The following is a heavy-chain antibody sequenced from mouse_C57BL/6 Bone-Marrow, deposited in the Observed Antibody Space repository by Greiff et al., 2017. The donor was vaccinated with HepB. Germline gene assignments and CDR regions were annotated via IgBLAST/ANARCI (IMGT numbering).Heavy chain of an antibody. V-gene: IGHV14-4*01. J-gene: IGHJ3*01. CDR3: TFYYYGSSSFAY. D-gene: IGHD1-1*01. CDR2: IDPENGDT. Sequence: EVQLQQSGAELVRPGASVKLSCTASGFNIKDDYMHWVKQRPEQGLEWIGWIDPENGDTEYASKFQGKATITADTSSNTAYLQLSSLTSEDTAVYYCTFYYYGSSSFAYWGQGTLVTVAA. CDR1: GFNIKDDY.